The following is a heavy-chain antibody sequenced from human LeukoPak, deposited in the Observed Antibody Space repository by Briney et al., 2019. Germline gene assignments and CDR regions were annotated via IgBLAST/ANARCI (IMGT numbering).Heavy chain of an antibody. CDR3: ARDYYDSSGYLPDY. CDR2: ISAYNGNT. Sequence: VSVKVSCKASGYTFTSYGISWVRQAPGQGLEWMGWISAYNGNTNYAQKLQGRVTMTTDTSTSTAYMELRSLRSDDTAVYYCARDYYDSSGYLPDYWGQGTLVTVSS. CDR1: GYTFTSYG. D-gene: IGHD3-22*01. J-gene: IGHJ4*02. V-gene: IGHV1-18*01.